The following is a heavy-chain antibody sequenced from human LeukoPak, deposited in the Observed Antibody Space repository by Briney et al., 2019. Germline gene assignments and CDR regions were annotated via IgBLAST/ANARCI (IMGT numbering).Heavy chain of an antibody. CDR3: AKDRSTGYYYFDY. CDR2: IRYDGSNK. CDR1: GFTFSSYG. Sequence: GGSLRLSCAASGFTFSSYGMHWVRQAPGKGLEWMSFIRYDGSNKYYADSVKGRFTISRDNSKNTLFLQMNSLRAEDTAVYYCAKDRSTGYYYFDYWGQGTLVTVSS. V-gene: IGHV3-30*02. J-gene: IGHJ4*02. D-gene: IGHD3-22*01.